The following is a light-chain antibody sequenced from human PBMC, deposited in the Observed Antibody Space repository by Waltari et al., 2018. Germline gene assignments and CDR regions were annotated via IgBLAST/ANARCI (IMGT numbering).Light chain of an antibody. J-gene: IGLJ2*01. Sequence: QSALTQPASVSGSPGQSITISCTGTRRDVGRYNFVSWYQQNPGKAPKIMIYEVTKRPSGVSNRFSGSKSGNTASLTISGLQADDEADYYCCSYAGSSTFLFGGGTKLTVL. V-gene: IGLV2-23*02. CDR2: EVT. CDR3: CSYAGSSTFL. CDR1: RRDVGRYNF.